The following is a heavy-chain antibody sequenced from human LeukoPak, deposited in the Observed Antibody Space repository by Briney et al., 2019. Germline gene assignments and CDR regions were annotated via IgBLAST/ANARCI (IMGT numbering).Heavy chain of an antibody. CDR1: GGAINSYH. V-gene: IGHV4-59*01. CDR3: ARGRFGNPLQLQPRRPFDM. Sequence: SETLSLTCTVSGGAINSYHWTWIRQPPGKGLEWIASIYYIGSPKYNPSLESRVTISVDTSKNQFSLKVNSLTAADTAVYYCARGRFGNPLQLQPRRPFDMWGQGTVVTISS. CDR2: IYYIGSP. J-gene: IGHJ3*02. D-gene: IGHD1-1*01.